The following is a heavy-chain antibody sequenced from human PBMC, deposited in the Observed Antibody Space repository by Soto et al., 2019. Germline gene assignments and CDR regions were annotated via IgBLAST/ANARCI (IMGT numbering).Heavy chain of an antibody. CDR1: GGSISSGGYY. Sequence: SETLSLTCTVSGGSISSGGYYWSWIRQHPGKGLEWIGYIYYSGSTYYNPSLKSRIIIIPDTSKNQFSLQLNSVTPEDTAVYYCARGIRVWTPADSFDIWGQGTMVTVSS. V-gene: IGHV4-31*03. CDR2: IYYSGST. CDR3: ARGIRVWTPADSFDI. J-gene: IGHJ3*02. D-gene: IGHD1-1*01.